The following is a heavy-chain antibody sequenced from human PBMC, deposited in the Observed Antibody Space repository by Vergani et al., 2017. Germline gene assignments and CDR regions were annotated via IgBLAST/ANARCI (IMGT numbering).Heavy chain of an antibody. D-gene: IGHD5-24*01. Sequence: EVQLLESGGRLVQPGGSLRLSCVASGFAFSRYAMSWVRQAPGKGLEWVSGLTASGSGISYADSVRGRFTISRDNSKNTLFLQMDRLRAEDTAVYYCAKSGGLQHFGAHYFDSWGQGILVTVSS. CDR2: LTASGSGI. CDR1: GFAFSRYA. J-gene: IGHJ4*02. CDR3: AKSGGLQHFGAHYFDS. V-gene: IGHV3-23*01.